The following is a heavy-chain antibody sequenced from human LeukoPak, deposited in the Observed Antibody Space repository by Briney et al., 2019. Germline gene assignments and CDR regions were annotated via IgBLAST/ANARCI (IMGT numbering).Heavy chain of an antibody. CDR3: ARVGYDYVWGSYRLLDY. J-gene: IGHJ4*02. Sequence: SGTLSLTCAVSGGSISSSNWWSWVRQPPGKGLEWIGEIYHSGSTNYNPSLKSRVAISVDKSKNQFSLKLSSVTAADTAVYYCARVGYDYVWGSYRLLDYWGQGTLVTVSS. CDR1: GGSISSSNW. CDR2: IYHSGST. D-gene: IGHD3-16*02. V-gene: IGHV4-4*02.